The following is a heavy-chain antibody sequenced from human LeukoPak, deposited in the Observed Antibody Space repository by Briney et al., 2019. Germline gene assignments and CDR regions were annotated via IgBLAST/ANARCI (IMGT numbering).Heavy chain of an antibody. CDR2: ISGSGGST. CDR3: ARGCGGDCYSADY. D-gene: IGHD2-21*01. CDR1: GFTFSSYA. J-gene: IGHJ4*02. V-gene: IGHV3-23*01. Sequence: GGSLRLSCAASGFTFSSYAMSWVRQAPGKGLEWVSAISGSGGSTYYADSVKARFTISRDNSKNTLYLQVNSLRAEDTAVYYCARGCGGDCYSADYWGQGTLVTVSS.